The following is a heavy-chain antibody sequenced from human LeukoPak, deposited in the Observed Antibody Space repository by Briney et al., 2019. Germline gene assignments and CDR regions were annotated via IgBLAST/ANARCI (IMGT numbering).Heavy chain of an antibody. CDR2: INPNSGGT. CDR1: VYTFTFYY. CDR3: ARQLQHHDY. D-gene: IGHD1-1*01. Sequence: GASVTVSFTSSVYTFTFYYMHWVWQAPGQGLECMGCINPNSGGTDYSQKFQSSVTMTRHTSISTAYMELNRLRSDDTAVYYCARQLQHHDYWGQGTLVTVSS. V-gene: IGHV1-2*02. J-gene: IGHJ4*02.